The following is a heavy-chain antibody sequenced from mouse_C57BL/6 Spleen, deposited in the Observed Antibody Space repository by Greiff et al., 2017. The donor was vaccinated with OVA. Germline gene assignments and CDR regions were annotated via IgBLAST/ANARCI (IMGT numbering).Heavy chain of an antibody. CDR2: ISNLAYSI. CDR1: GFTFSDYG. Sequence: EVKVVESGGGLVQPGGSLKLSCAASGFTFSDYGMAWVRQAPRKGPEWVAFISNLAYSIYYADTVTGRFTLSRENAKNTLYLEMSSLRSEDTAMYYCARGDYGSSSWFAYWGQGTLVTVSA. J-gene: IGHJ3*01. V-gene: IGHV5-15*01. D-gene: IGHD1-1*01. CDR3: ARGDYGSSSWFAY.